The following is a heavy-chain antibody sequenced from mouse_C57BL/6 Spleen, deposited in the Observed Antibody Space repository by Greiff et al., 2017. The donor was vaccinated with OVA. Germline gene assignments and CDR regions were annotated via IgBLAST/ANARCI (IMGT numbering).Heavy chain of an antibody. CDR1: GYTFTGYW. D-gene: IGHD1-1*01. V-gene: IGHV1-9*01. CDR3: ARGGYGSSYCYFEV. J-gene: IGHJ1*03. Sequence: QVQLQQSGAELMKPGASVKLSCKATGYTFTGYWIEWVKQRPGHGLEWIGEILPGSGSTNYNEKFKGMGTFTAVTSFNTAYMQLGSLTTDDSAICYGARGGYGSSYCYFEVWGTGTTITVSS. CDR2: ILPGSGST.